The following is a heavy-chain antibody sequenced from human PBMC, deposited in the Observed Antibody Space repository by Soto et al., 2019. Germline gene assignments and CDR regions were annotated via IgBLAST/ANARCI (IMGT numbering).Heavy chain of an antibody. Sequence: GPTLVNPTETLTLTCTVSGFSLSKARMGVSWIRQPPGKALEWLAHIFWNDERSYNTSLKSRLTISRDTSKSQVVLTMTNVDPVDTGTYFCARALREGLPIYYFDSWGQGTLVTVSS. J-gene: IGHJ4*02. V-gene: IGHV2-26*01. CDR3: ARALREGLPIYYFDS. CDR2: IFWNDER. D-gene: IGHD1-26*01. CDR1: GFSLSKARMG.